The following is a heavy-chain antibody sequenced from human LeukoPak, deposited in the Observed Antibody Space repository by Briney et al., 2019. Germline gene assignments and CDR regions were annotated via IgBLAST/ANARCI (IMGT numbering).Heavy chain of an antibody. CDR1: GDSINTYY. V-gene: IGHV4-59*01. D-gene: IGHD2-21*01. Sequence: SETLSLTCTVSGDSINTYYWSWIRQPPGKGLEWVGYIYYSGSTNYNPSLKSRVTISVDTSKNQFSLRLTSVTAADTAVYYCASLYSLNYYYYGMDVWGQGTTVTVSS. CDR2: IYYSGST. J-gene: IGHJ6*02. CDR3: ASLYSLNYYYYGMDV.